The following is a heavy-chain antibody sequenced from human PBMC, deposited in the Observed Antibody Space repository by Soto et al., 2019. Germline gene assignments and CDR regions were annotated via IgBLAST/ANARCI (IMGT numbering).Heavy chain of an antibody. Sequence: PSETLSLTCTVSGGSISSYYWSWIRQPPGKGLEWIGYIYYSGSTNYNPSLKSRVTISVDTSKNQFSLKLSSVTAADTAVYYCARGGDCSGGSCYSATWFNPWFDPWGQGTLVTVSS. V-gene: IGHV4-59*01. J-gene: IGHJ5*02. D-gene: IGHD2-15*01. CDR1: GGSISSYY. CDR3: ARGGDCSGGSCYSATWFNPWFDP. CDR2: IYYSGST.